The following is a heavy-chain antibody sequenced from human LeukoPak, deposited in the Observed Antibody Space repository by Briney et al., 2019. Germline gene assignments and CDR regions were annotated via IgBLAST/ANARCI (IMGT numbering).Heavy chain of an antibody. CDR2: ISDSGAYT. CDR1: GFTFSSCA. D-gene: IGHD4-11*01. Sequence: PGGTLRLSCAASGFTFSSCAMSWVRQAPGKGLEWVSAISDSGAYTYYADSVKGRFTISRDNSKNTLYLQMNSLRAEDTAVYYCAKDAVTTSFWDYWGQGTLVTVSS. CDR3: AKDAVTTSFWDY. V-gene: IGHV3-23*01. J-gene: IGHJ4*02.